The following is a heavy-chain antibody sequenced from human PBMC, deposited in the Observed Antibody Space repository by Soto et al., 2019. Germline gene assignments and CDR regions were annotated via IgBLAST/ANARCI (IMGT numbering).Heavy chain of an antibody. J-gene: IGHJ4*02. Sequence: SETLSLTCTVSGDSIRSSSYWGWIRQPPGKGLEWIGYIYYSGSTYYNPSLKSRVTISVDTSKNQFSLKLSSVTAADTAVYYCARSANYYDSSGYMGDWGQGTLVTVS. CDR2: IYYSGST. CDR1: GDSIRSSSY. V-gene: IGHV4-30-4*08. CDR3: ARSANYYDSSGYMGD. D-gene: IGHD3-22*01.